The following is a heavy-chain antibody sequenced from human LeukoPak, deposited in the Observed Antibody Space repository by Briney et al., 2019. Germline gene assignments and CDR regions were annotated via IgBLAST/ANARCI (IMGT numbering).Heavy chain of an antibody. CDR2: VSPDGLTT. Sequence: GGSLRLSCAASEFTFSCYWMHWVRQAPGKGLVWVSRVSPDGLTTKYADSVKGRFTISRDNAKNTLYLQMNSLRDEDTAMYYCSRERDSNWFDLWGQGTLVTVSS. V-gene: IGHV3-74*03. CDR3: SRERDSNWFDL. CDR1: EFTFSCYW. J-gene: IGHJ5*02.